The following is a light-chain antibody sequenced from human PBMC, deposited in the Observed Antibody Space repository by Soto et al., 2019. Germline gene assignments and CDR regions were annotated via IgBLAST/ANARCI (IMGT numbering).Light chain of an antibody. CDR1: TSDVGGYKY. J-gene: IGLJ1*01. CDR2: EVN. V-gene: IGLV2-8*01. Sequence: QSVLAQPPSASGSPGQSVTISCTGTTSDVGGYKYVSWHQQHPGKGPKLIIYEVNKRPSGVPDRFSGSKSGNTASLTVSGLQAEDEADYYCSSYEGSNTFVFGTGTKVTVL. CDR3: SSYEGSNTFV.